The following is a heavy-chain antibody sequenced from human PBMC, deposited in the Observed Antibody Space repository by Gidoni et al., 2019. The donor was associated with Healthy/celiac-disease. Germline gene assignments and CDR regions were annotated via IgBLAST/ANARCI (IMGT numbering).Heavy chain of an antibody. D-gene: IGHD5-18*01. V-gene: IGHV4-38-2*02. CDR1: GYAISSGYY. CDR2: IYHSGST. Sequence: QVQLQESGPGLVKPSETLSPTRTVAGYAISSGYYWGWLRQPPGKGLEWIGNIYHSGSTYYSPSLKSRVTISVDTSKNQFSLKLSSVTAADTAVYYCARGGYSYGYWFDYWGQGTLVTVSS. CDR3: ARGGYSYGYWFDY. J-gene: IGHJ4*02.